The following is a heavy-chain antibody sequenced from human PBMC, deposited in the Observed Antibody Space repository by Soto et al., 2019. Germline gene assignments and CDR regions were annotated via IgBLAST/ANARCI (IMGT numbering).Heavy chain of an antibody. CDR1: GYTFTGYC. V-gene: IGHV1-2*04. CDR3: ERGGLVVVPAGLNWLDX. Sequence: ASVKVSCKASGYTFTGYCMHWVRQAPGQGLEWMGWINNNSGGTNYAQKFQGWVNMTRDTSIRTAYMEMSRLRYDDTAVYYCERGGLVVVPAGLNWLDXWGQGTVVTVSX. CDR2: INNNSGGT. D-gene: IGHD2-2*01. J-gene: IGHJ5*02.